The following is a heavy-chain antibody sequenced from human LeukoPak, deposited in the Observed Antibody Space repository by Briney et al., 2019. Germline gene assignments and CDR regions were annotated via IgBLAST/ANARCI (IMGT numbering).Heavy chain of an antibody. D-gene: IGHD5-12*01. J-gene: IGHJ5*02. CDR1: GASISSGGYY. CDR2: IYYSGST. V-gene: IGHV4-31*03. Sequence: PSQTLSLTCTVSGASISSGGYYWSWIRQHPGKGLEWIGYIYYSGSTYYNPSLKSRVTISVDTSKNQFSLKLSSVTAADTAVYYCARHVVDIVATSAFYNWFDPWGQGTLVTVSS. CDR3: ARHVVDIVATSAFYNWFDP.